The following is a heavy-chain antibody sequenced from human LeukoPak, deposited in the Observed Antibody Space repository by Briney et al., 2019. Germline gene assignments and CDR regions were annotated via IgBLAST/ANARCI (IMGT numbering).Heavy chain of an antibody. D-gene: IGHD6-13*01. CDR3: AKAGIYYYGMDV. Sequence: GGSLRLSCAASGFTFDDSAMHWVRKAPGKGLEWVSLISGDGGSTYYADSVKGRFTISRDNSKNSLYLQMNSLTTEDTALYYCAKAGIYYYGMDVWGQGTTVTVSS. J-gene: IGHJ6*02. CDR2: ISGDGGST. V-gene: IGHV3-43*02. CDR1: GFTFDDSA.